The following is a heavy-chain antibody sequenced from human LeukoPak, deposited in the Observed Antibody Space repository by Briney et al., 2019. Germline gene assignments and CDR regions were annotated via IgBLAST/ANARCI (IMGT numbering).Heavy chain of an antibody. D-gene: IGHD5-12*01. V-gene: IGHV4-39*07. J-gene: IGHJ4*02. Sequence: SETLSLTCTVSGGSISSSSYYWGWIRQPPGKGLEWIGNIYYSGSTYYNPSLKSRVTISVDTSKNQFSLKLSSVTAADTAVYYCARAPETVAIDYWGQGTLVTVSS. CDR3: ARAPETVAIDY. CDR2: IYYSGST. CDR1: GGSISSSSYY.